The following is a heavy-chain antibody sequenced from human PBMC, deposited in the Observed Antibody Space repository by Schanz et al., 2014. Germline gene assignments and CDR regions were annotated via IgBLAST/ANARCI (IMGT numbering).Heavy chain of an antibody. CDR3: ARHRVYGAFDL. CDR1: GGSISTSSRY. CDR2: LYYTGKT. Sequence: QLHLQESGPGLAKPSETLSLICSVSGGSISTSSRYWGWIRQSPGKGLEWLGSLYYTGKTHYNPSPKRKVPIPLDTSKTHFSLTLTSVTAADTAVYYCARHRVYGAFDLWGQGTLVTVSS. D-gene: IGHD4-17*01. V-gene: IGHV4-39*01. J-gene: IGHJ4*02.